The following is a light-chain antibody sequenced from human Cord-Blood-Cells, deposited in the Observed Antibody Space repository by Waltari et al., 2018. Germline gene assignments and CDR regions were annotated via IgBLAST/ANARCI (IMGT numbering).Light chain of an antibody. CDR2: RNN. J-gene: IGLJ2*01. CDR3: AAWDDSLSGPV. V-gene: IGLV1-47*01. Sequence: QSVLTQPPSASGPPGQRVTLSCSGSSSNIGSNYVTWYQQPPGTAPKLLIHRNNQRPSGVPDRFSGSKSGTSASLAISGLRSEDEADYYCAAWDDSLSGPVFGGGTKLTVL. CDR1: SSNIGSNY.